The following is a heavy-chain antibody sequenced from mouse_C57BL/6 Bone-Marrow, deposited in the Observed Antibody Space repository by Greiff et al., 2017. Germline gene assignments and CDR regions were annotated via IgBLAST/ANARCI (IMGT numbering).Heavy chain of an antibody. J-gene: IGHJ4*01. CDR3: ARKLRRRGKLMDY. D-gene: IGHD2-12*01. CDR1: GYAFTNYL. CDR2: LNPGSGGT. V-gene: IGHV1-54*01. Sequence: QVQLQQSGAELVRPGTSVKVSCKASGYAFTNYLIEWVKQRPGQGLEWIGVLNPGSGGTNYHEKFKGKATLTADKSSSTAYMQLSSLTSEDSAVYFCARKLRRRGKLMDYWGQGTSVTVAS.